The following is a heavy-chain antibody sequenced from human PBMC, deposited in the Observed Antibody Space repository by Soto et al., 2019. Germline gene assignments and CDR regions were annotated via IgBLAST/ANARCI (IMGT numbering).Heavy chain of an antibody. CDR1: GGSISSYY. V-gene: IGHV4-59*01. CDR2: FYYSGST. J-gene: IGHJ4*02. D-gene: IGHD3-10*01. CDR3: ARERFGELFR. Sequence: LPETLSLTCTVSGGSISSYYWSWIRQPPGKGLEWIGYFYYSGSTNYNPSLKSRVTISVDTSKNQFSLKLSSVTAADTAVYYCARERFGELFRWGQGTLVTVS.